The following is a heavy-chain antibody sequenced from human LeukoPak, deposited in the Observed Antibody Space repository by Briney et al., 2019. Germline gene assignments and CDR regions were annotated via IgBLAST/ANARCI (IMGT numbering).Heavy chain of an antibody. Sequence: SETLSLTCAVYGGSFSGYYWSWIRQPPGKGLEWIGEINHSGSTNYNPSLKSRVTISVDTSKNQFSLKLSSVTAADTAVYYCARQSSGTFQHWGQGTLVTVSS. CDR2: INHSGST. CDR3: ARQSSGTFQH. V-gene: IGHV4-34*01. J-gene: IGHJ1*01. D-gene: IGHD6-19*01. CDR1: GGSFSGYY.